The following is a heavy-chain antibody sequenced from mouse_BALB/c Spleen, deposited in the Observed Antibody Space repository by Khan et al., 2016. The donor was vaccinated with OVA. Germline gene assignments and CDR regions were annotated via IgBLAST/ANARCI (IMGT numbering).Heavy chain of an antibody. Sequence: VQLKESGGGLVQPGGSLKLYCAASGFTFSGYGMSWVRQTPDKRLELVATINSNGGTSYYPDSVKGRFTISRDNAKNTLHLQMSSLKSEDTALYYCARVYYRYYEGYWSFDFCGAGTTVTVSS. CDR3: ARVYYRYYEGYWSFDF. J-gene: IGHJ1*01. D-gene: IGHD2-14*01. CDR1: GFTFSGYG. V-gene: IGHV5-6-3*01. CDR2: INSNGGTS.